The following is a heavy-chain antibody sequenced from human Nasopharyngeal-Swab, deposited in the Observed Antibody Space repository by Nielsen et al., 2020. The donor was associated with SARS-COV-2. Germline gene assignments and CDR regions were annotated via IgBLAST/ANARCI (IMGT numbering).Heavy chain of an antibody. V-gene: IGHV1-69*13. Sequence: SVKVSCKASGGTFSSYSISWVRQAPGQGLEWMGGIIPIFGTANYAQKFQGRVTITADESTSTAYMELSSLRSEDTAVYYCASVRGDILSGSYSYYYMDVWGKGTTVTVSS. CDR2: IIPIFGTA. D-gene: IGHD3-9*01. CDR1: GGTFSSYS. J-gene: IGHJ6*03. CDR3: ASVRGDILSGSYSYYYMDV.